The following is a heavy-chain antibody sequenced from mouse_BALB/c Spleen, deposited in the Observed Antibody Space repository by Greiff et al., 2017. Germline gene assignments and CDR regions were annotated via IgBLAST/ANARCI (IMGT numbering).Heavy chain of an antibody. Sequence: QVQLKESGPGLVAPSQSLSITCTVSGFSLSRYSVHWVRQPPGKGLEWLGMIWGGGSTDYNSALKSRLSISKDNSKSQVFLKMNSLQTDDTAMYYCARETTVVARYWYFDVWGAGTTVTVSS. J-gene: IGHJ1*01. D-gene: IGHD1-1*01. CDR3: ARETTVVARYWYFDV. CDR1: GFSLSRYS. CDR2: IWGGGST. V-gene: IGHV2-6-4*01.